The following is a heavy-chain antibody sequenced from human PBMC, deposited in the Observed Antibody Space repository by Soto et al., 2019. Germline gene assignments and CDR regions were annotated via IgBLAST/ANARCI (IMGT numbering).Heavy chain of an antibody. CDR3: GRDRCGGGDCYRTYAFDL. J-gene: IGHJ3*01. CDR1: GFNFRSYT. CDR2: ISRSNRYI. Sequence: EVQLVESGGGLVKPGGSLRLSCEASGFNFRSYTMNWVRQAPGKGLEWGSSISRSNRYIYYADSLKGRFTISRDDAKKTVYLQMSTLRAADTAVYYCGRDRCGGGDCYRTYAFDLWGQGTLVTVSS. D-gene: IGHD2-21*02. V-gene: IGHV3-21*01.